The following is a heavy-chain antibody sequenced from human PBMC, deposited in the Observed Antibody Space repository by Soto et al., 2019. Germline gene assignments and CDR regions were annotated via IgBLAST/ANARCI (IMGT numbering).Heavy chain of an antibody. Sequence: EVQLVESGGGLVQPGGSLRLSCAASGFTFSSYSMNWVRQAPGKGLEWVSYISSSSSTIHYADSVKGRFTISRDNAKTSLYLQMNSLRDEDTAVYYCARDSKPDGYNFDYWCQGTLVTVSS. CDR3: ARDSKPDGYNFDY. CDR1: GFTFSSYS. D-gene: IGHD5-12*01. V-gene: IGHV3-48*02. J-gene: IGHJ4*02. CDR2: ISSSSSTI.